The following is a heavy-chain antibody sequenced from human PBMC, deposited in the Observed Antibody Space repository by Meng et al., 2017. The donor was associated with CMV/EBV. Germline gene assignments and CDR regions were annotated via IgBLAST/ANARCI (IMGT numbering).Heavy chain of an antibody. J-gene: IGHJ1*01. Sequence: GCYYWSWIRQHPEKGLEWIGYIYYSANTYYNPPLKSRVTISVDTSKDQFSLRLISVTAADTAVYYCARTGHPDYYDSTSYYTEYFQYWGQGSLVTVSS. D-gene: IGHD3-22*01. CDR1: GCYY. CDR2: IYYSANT. V-gene: IGHV4-31*02. CDR3: ARTGHPDYYDSTSYYTEYFQY.